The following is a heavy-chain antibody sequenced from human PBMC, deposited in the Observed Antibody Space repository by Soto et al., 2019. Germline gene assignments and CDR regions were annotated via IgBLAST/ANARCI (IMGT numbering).Heavy chain of an antibody. V-gene: IGHV5-51*01. J-gene: IGHJ5*02. CDR3: ARRGQYCGTSPCCFDP. CDR2: IYPGDSDT. Sequence: GESLKISCKASGYSFSDYWIGWVRQMPGRGLEWMGVIYPGDSDTRYSASFQGQVTISADKSISTTFLQWSSLKASDTAMYYCARRGQYCGTSPCCFDPWGQGTLVTVSS. CDR1: GYSFSDYW. D-gene: IGHD2-21*01.